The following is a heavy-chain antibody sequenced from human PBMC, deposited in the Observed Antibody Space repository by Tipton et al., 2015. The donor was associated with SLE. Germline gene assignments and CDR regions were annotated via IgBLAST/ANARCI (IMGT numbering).Heavy chain of an antibody. Sequence: SLRLSCAASGFTFDDYAMHWVRQAPGKGLEWVSGISWNSGSIGYADSVKGRFTISRDNAKNSLYLQMNSLRAEDTALYYCAKGRNYYYMDVWGKGTTVTVSS. CDR3: AKGRNYYYMDV. J-gene: IGHJ6*03. V-gene: IGHV3-9*01. CDR2: ISWNSGSI. CDR1: GFTFDDYA.